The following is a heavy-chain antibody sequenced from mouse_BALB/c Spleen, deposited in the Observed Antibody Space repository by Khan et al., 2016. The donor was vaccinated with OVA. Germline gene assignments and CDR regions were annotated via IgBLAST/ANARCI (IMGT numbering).Heavy chain of an antibody. CDR1: GYAFTNYF. Sequence: QVQLQQSGAELVRPGTSVKVSCKASGYAFTNYFIEWVKQRPGQGLEWIGVINPGSGGTNYNEKFKGKATLTADKSSSTAYMQLSSLTSDDSATYYCASSYDYDFSMKYWGQGTTVTVSS. V-gene: IGHV1-54*01. CDR2: INPGSGGT. CDR3: ASSYDYDFSMKY. J-gene: IGHJ4*01. D-gene: IGHD2-4*01.